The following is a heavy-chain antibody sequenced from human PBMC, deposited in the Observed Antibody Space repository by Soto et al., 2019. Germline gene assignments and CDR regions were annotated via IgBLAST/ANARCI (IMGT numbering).Heavy chain of an antibody. V-gene: IGHV3-15*01. Sequence: SLRLSCAASRITVCNARIIVVRQTPGKVLEWVGRIKSKTDGGTTDYAAPVKGTFTITRDYSQNTLHLQMNNLKNEDTAVNYCIFNVRLFLLEFAFDIWGQEKMV. CDR1: RITVCNAR. J-gene: IGHJ3*02. D-gene: IGHD3-10*01. CDR2: IKSKTDGGTT. CDR3: IFNVRLFLLEFAFDI.